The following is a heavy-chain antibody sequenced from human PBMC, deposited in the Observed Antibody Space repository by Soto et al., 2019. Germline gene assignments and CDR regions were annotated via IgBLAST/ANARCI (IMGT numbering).Heavy chain of an antibody. CDR2: ISGSGDST. J-gene: IGHJ3*01. Sequence: GGSLRLSCAASGLTFSSYAMIWVRQAPGKGLEWVSAISGSGDSTYYADSVKGRFTISRDNSKNTLYLQMNSLRAEDTAVYYYARPPLPHDVFDFWAQGTWVPV. V-gene: IGHV3-23*01. CDR3: ARPPLPHDVFDF. CDR1: GLTFSSYA.